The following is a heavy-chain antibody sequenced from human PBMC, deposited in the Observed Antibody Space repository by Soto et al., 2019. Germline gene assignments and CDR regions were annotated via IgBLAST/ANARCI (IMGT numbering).Heavy chain of an antibody. J-gene: IGHJ6*03. CDR2: IRTKANNYAT. D-gene: IGHD1-1*01. Sequence: GGSLRLSCAASGFTLSGSAIHWVRQASGKGLEWVGRIRTKANNYATAFGASVKGSFTISRDDSKNTAYLQMNSLKIEDTAVYYCPTTNPPGIYGGKGTTVT. V-gene: IGHV3-73*01. CDR3: PTTNPPGIY. CDR1: GFTLSGSA.